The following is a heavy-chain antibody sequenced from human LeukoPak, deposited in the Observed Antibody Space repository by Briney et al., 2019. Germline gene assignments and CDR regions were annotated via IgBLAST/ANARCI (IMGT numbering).Heavy chain of an antibody. J-gene: IGHJ4*02. CDR3: ANPPTVTSFDS. V-gene: IGHV3-23*01. CDR2: IAGGGEYT. D-gene: IGHD4-11*01. CDR1: RFTFSTYV. Sequence: PGGSLRLSCAASRFTFSTYVMTWVRQAPGKGLEWVSGIAGGGEYTYYADSVKGRFTISRDNSNNTLFLQMNSLRAEDTAVYYCANPPTVTSFDSWGQGTLVTVSS.